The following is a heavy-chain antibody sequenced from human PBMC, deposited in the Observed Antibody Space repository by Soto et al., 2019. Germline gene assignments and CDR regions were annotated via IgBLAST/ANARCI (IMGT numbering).Heavy chain of an antibody. CDR3: ARSYYYDSSGYYPPNPAFDY. V-gene: IGHV5-51*01. CDR2: IYPGDSDT. J-gene: IGHJ4*02. CDR1: GYSFTSYW. Sequence: GESLKISCKGSGYSFTSYWIGWVRQMPGKGLEWMGIIYPGDSDTRYSPSFQGQVTISADKSISTAYLQWSSLKASDTAMYYCARSYYYDSSGYYPPNPAFDYWGQGTLVTVSS. D-gene: IGHD3-22*01.